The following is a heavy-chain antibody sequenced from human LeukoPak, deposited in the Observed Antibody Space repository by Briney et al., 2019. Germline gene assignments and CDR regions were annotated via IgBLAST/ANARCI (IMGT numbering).Heavy chain of an antibody. J-gene: IGHJ4*02. V-gene: IGHV1-18*01. Sequence: VASVKVSCKASGYTFTSYGISWVRQAPGQGLEWMGWISAYNGNTNYAQKLQGRVTMTTDTSTSTAYMELRSLRSDDTAVYYCARDRGRYDFWSGYYQPSATYYFDYWGQGTLVTVSS. D-gene: IGHD3-3*01. CDR3: ARDRGRYDFWSGYYQPSATYYFDY. CDR1: GYTFTSYG. CDR2: ISAYNGNT.